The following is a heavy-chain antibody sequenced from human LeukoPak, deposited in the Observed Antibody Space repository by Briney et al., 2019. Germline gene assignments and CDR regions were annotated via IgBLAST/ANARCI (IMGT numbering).Heavy chain of an antibody. J-gene: IGHJ4*02. CDR1: GFTFSSYS. CDR2: IDSSGGYT. CDR3: ARDTTDCGGDCFQGY. V-gene: IGHV3-23*01. Sequence: GALRLSCAASGFTFSSYSMSWVRQAPGKGLEWVSAIDSSGGYTYYVDSVKGRFTISRDNSENTLFLQMSSLRAEDTAIYYCARDTTDCGGDCFQGYWGQGTLVTVSS. D-gene: IGHD2-21*02.